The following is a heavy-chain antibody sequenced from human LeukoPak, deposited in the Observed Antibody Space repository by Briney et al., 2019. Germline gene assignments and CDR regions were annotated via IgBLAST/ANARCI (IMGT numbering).Heavy chain of an antibody. J-gene: IGHJ4*02. CDR2: INPNSVGT. CDR1: GYTFTGYY. D-gene: IGHD6-19*01. Sequence: ASVKLSCKASGYTFTGYYMHCVPQAPGHGLEWMGRINPNSVGTNYAQKFQGRVTMTRDTSISTAYMELSRLRSDDTAVYYCARPSGLYSGWYGNFDYWGQGTLVTVSS. CDR3: ARPSGLYSGWYGNFDY. V-gene: IGHV1-2*06.